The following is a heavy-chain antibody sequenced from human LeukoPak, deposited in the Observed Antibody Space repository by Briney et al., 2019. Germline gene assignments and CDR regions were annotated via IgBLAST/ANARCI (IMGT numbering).Heavy chain of an antibody. CDR3: ARDSSGWYHWFDP. CDR2: IYYSGYT. V-gene: IGHV4-59*01. CDR1: GGSISSYY. D-gene: IGHD6-19*01. J-gene: IGHJ5*02. Sequence: SETLSLTCTVSGGSISSYYWSWIRQPPGKGLEWIGYIYYSGYTNYNPSLKSRVTISVDTSKNQFSLKLSSVTAADTAVYYCARDSSGWYHWFDPWGQGTLVTVSS.